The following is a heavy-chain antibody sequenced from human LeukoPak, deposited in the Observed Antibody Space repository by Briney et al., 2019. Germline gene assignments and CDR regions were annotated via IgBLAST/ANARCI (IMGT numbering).Heavy chain of an antibody. J-gene: IGHJ4*02. Sequence: PSETLSLTCTVSGGSTSSSYWSWIRQPAGKGLEWIGRFYSSGSTNYNPSLKSRVTMSGDTSKNQFSLKLSSVTAADTAVYYCARDRYGDYLYYFDFWGQGTLVTVSS. CDR1: GGSTSSSY. V-gene: IGHV4-4*07. CDR3: ARDRYGDYLYYFDF. D-gene: IGHD4-17*01. CDR2: FYSSGST.